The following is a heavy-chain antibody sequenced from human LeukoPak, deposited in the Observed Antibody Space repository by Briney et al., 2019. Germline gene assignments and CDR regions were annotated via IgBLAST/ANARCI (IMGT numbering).Heavy chain of an antibody. V-gene: IGHV1-2*02. J-gene: IGHJ4*02. CDR3: ARDLGQWLVVLYYFDY. CDR2: INPNSGGT. CDR1: GYTFTGYY. D-gene: IGHD6-19*01. Sequence: ASVKVSCKASGYTFTGYYMHWVRQAPGQGREWMGWINPNSGGTSYAQKFQGRVTMTRDTSISTAYMELSRLRSDDTALYYCARDLGQWLVVLYYFDYWGQGTLVTVSS.